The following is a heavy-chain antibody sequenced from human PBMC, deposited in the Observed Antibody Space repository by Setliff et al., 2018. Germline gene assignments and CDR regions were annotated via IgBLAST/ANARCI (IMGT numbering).Heavy chain of an antibody. CDR2: IIPIFGTA. V-gene: IGHV1-69*13. Sequence: ASVKVSCKASGDTFSSSAISWVRQAPGQGLEWMGGIIPIFGTANYAQKFQGRVTITADESTSTAYMELSSLRSEDTAVYYCARDGDNSYDSSGYYLNHAFDIWGQGTMVTVSS. D-gene: IGHD3-22*01. CDR3: ARDGDNSYDSSGYYLNHAFDI. CDR1: GDTFSSSA. J-gene: IGHJ3*02.